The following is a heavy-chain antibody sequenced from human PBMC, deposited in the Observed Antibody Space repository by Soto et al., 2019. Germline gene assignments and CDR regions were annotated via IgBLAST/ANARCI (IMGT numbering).Heavy chain of an antibody. D-gene: IGHD2-2*01. CDR1: GFIFSSNW. J-gene: IGHJ2*01. CDR2: IKPDGSEK. Sequence: GGSLRLSCAASGFIFSSNWRSWARQAPGKGLEWVANIKPDGSEKYYVDSVKGRFTISGDNAKNSLYLQMNSLRAEDTAVYYCARCATSPFDYWYFDLWGRGALVTVSS. CDR3: ARCATSPFDYWYFDL. V-gene: IGHV3-7*03.